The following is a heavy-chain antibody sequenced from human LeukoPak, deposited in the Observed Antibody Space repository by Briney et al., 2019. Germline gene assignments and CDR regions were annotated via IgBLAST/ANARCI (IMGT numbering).Heavy chain of an antibody. Sequence: GGSLRLSCAASGFTFSSYAMSWVRQAPGKGLEWVAVISYDGSNKYYADSVKGRFTISRDNSKNTLYLQMNSLRAEDTAVYYCARDLGHWGQGTLVTVSS. J-gene: IGHJ4*02. D-gene: IGHD3-10*01. CDR1: GFTFSSYA. CDR2: ISYDGSNK. V-gene: IGHV3-30-3*01. CDR3: ARDLGH.